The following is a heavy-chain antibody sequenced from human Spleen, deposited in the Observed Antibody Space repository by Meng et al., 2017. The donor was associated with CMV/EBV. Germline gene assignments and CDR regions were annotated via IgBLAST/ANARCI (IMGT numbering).Heavy chain of an antibody. J-gene: IGHJ4*02. Sequence: GESLKISCVASGFTFSSYTMNWVRQAPGKGLEWVGRIKSKTDGGTTDYAAPVKGRFTISRDDSKNTLYLQMNGLKTEDTAVYYCTTEGTYNSSWPIDYWGQGTLVTVSS. CDR1: GFTFSSYT. D-gene: IGHD6-13*01. CDR2: IKSKTDGGTT. V-gene: IGHV3-15*01. CDR3: TTEGTYNSSWPIDY.